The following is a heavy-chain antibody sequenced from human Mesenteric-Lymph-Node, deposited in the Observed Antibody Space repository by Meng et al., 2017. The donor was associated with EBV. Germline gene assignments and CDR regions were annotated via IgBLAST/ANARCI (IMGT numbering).Heavy chain of an antibody. J-gene: IGHJ2*01. CDR3: ARSRRYGGLDYWYFDL. V-gene: IGHV4-34*01. D-gene: IGHD4-23*01. CDR2: INHSGST. CDR1: GRSFSYDY. Sequence: QVQVQQWVAVLLKPSETLALTCDVSGRSFSYDYWSWIRQPPGRGLEWIGEINHSGSTGYNPSLKSRVTISVDTSKNQFSVRLTSVTAADTAVYYCARSRRYGGLDYWYFDLWGRGTLVTVSS.